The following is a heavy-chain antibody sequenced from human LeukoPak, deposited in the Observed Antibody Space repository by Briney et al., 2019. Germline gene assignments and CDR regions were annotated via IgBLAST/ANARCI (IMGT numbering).Heavy chain of an antibody. Sequence: GGSLRLSCAASGFTFSSYAMHWVRQAPGKGLEWVSGISWNSGSIGYADSVKGRFTISRDNAKNSLYLQMNSLRAEDTALYYCAKDMARYCSGGSCGSFDPWGQGTLVTVSS. CDR3: AKDMARYCSGGSCGSFDP. J-gene: IGHJ5*02. CDR2: ISWNSGSI. CDR1: GFTFSSYA. V-gene: IGHV3-9*01. D-gene: IGHD2-15*01.